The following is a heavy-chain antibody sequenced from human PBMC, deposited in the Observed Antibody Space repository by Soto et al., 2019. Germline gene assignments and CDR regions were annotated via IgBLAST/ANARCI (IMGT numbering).Heavy chain of an antibody. V-gene: IGHV3-30*18. CDR3: AKEWVYDSSGWSFDY. CDR2: ISYDGSNK. CDR1: GFTFSSYG. J-gene: IGHJ4*02. Sequence: QVQLVESGGGVVQPGRSLRLSCAASGFTFSSYGMHWVRQAPGKGLEWVAVISYDGSNKYYADSVKGRFTISRDNSQXTLNLQMNSLRAEDTAVYYCAKEWVYDSSGWSFDYWGQGTLVTASS. D-gene: IGHD3-22*01.